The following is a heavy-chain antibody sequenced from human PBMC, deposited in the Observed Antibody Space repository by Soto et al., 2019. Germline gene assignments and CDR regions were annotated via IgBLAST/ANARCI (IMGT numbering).Heavy chain of an antibody. D-gene: IGHD6-25*01. CDR2: VDGSGYDT. V-gene: IGHV3-23*01. CDR1: GFTFSSFA. Sequence: ERQLLESGVGLVQPGGSRRLSCVASGFTFSSFAMGWVRQSPGTGLEWVAGVDGSGYDTSFAASVNGRFTISRDNPENTLFLHMTNLRAEDTARYYCAKEIMAAAYATTSAFDLWGQGTVVSVS. CDR3: AKEIMAAAYATTSAFDL. J-gene: IGHJ4*02.